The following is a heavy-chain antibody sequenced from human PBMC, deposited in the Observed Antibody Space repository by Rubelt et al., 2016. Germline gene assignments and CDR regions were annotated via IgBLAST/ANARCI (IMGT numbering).Heavy chain of an antibody. CDR1: GGSISSSSYY. V-gene: IGHV4-39*07. D-gene: IGHD1-26*01. CDR2: IYYSGST. Sequence: QLQLQESGPGLVKPSETLSLTCTVSGGSISSSSYYWGWIRQPPGKGLEWIGSIYYSGSTYYNPSLRGRVTISVDTSKNQFSLKLSSVTAADTAVYYCARDTKTYSGSELVWFDPWGQGTLVTVSS. CDR3: ARDTKTYSGSELVWFDP. J-gene: IGHJ5*02.